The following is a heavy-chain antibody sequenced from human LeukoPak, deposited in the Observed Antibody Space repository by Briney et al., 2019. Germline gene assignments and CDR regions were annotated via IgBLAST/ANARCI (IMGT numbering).Heavy chain of an antibody. Sequence: GGSLRLSCAASGFTVSSNYMSWVRQAPGKGLEWVSSISSSSSYIYYADSVKGRFTISRDNAKNSLYLQMNSLRAEDTAVYYCARGGVTTSFDYWGQGTLVTVSS. J-gene: IGHJ4*02. D-gene: IGHD4-17*01. CDR3: ARGGVTTSFDY. V-gene: IGHV3-21*01. CDR2: ISSSSSYI. CDR1: GFTVSSNY.